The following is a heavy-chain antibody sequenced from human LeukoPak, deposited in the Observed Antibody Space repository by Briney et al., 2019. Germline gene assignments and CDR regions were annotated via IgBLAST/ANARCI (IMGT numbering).Heavy chain of an antibody. V-gene: IGHV4-4*07. D-gene: IGHD5-12*01. CDR3: ARHSVSQWLPHR. CDR1: GGSISSYY. CDR2: IYISGST. J-gene: IGHJ4*02. Sequence: SETLSLTCIVSGGSISSYYWSWIRQPAGKGLEWIGRIYISGSTNYNPSLKSRVIMSVDTSKNQFSLKLSSVTAADTAVYYCARHSVSQWLPHRWGQGTLVTVSS.